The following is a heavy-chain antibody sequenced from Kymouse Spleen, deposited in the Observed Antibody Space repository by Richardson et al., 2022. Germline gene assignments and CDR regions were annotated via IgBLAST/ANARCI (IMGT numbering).Heavy chain of an antibody. V-gene: IGHV3-33*01. CDR2: IWYDGSNK. CDR3: ARGSPLTGTTFDY. D-gene: IGHD1-7*01. J-gene: IGHJ4*02. CDR1: GFTFSSYG. Sequence: QVQLVESGGGVVQPGRSLRLSCAASGFTFSSYGMHWVRQAPGKGLEWVAVIWYDGSNKYYADSVKGRFTISRDNSKNTLYLQMNSLRAEDTAVYYCARGSPLTGTTFDYWGQGTLVTVSS.